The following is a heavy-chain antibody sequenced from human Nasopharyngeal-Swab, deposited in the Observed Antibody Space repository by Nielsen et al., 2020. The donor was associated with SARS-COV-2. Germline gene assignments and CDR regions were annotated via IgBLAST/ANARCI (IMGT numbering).Heavy chain of an antibody. CDR2: ISSSGSTI. Sequence: GASLQISCAASGFAFSSYEMNWVRQAPGKGLEWVSYISSSGSTIYYADSVKGRFTISRDNAKNSLYLQMNSLRAEDTAVYYCARVGYGDYGWRGNYYYGMDVWGQGTTVTVSS. D-gene: IGHD4-17*01. J-gene: IGHJ6*02. CDR1: GFAFSSYE. V-gene: IGHV3-48*03. CDR3: ARVGYGDYGWRGNYYYGMDV.